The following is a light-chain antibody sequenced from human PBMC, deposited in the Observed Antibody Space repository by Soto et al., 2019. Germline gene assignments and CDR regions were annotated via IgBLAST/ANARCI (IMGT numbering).Light chain of an antibody. CDR2: EVI. Sequence: QSALTQPASVSGSPGQSITISCTGTSSDVVTYSLVSWYQQHPGKAPKLMIYEVIKRPSGVSNRFSGSKSGNTASLTISGLQAEDEADYYCCSYAGSSTFVLFGGGTKLTVL. CDR1: SSDVVTYSL. V-gene: IGLV2-23*02. J-gene: IGLJ2*01. CDR3: CSYAGSSTFVL.